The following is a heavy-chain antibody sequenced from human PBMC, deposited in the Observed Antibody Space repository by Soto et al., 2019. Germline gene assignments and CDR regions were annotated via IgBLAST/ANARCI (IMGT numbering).Heavy chain of an antibody. V-gene: IGHV3-33*05. Sequence: QVQLVESGGGVVQPGTSLRLSCVGSGFTFRSYVIHWVRQAPGKGLEWVALTSYDGSNNFYGDSVKGRFTISRDNSRNTVELKMDSLRLEDTALYYCARWGTTGGFDVWGQGTLVSVSS. CDR2: TSYDGSNN. J-gene: IGHJ4*02. CDR3: ARWGTTGGFDV. CDR1: GFTFRSYV. D-gene: IGHD3-16*01.